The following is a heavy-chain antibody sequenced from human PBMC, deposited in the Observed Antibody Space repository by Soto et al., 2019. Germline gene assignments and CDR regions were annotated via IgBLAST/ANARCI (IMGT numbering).Heavy chain of an antibody. Sequence: PVGFLRLSCAAAGFTVSSNYMSWVRQAPGKGLKWVSVIYSGGSTYYADSVKGRFTISRDNSKNTLYLQMNSLRAEDTAVYYCARGSDDYGGNSPQNYCYYYGMDVWGQGTTGTVLL. J-gene: IGHJ6*02. CDR1: GFTVSSNY. D-gene: IGHD4-17*01. CDR3: ARGSDDYGGNSPQNYCYYYGMDV. CDR2: IYSGGST. V-gene: IGHV3-53*01.